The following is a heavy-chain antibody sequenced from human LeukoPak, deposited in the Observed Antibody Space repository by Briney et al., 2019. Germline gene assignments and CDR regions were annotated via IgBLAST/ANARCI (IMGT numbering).Heavy chain of an antibody. J-gene: IGHJ4*02. CDR2: IKQDGSEK. V-gene: IGHV3-7*01. D-gene: IGHD6-13*01. CDR3: ARARYSSSWYIRVFDY. Sequence: GGSLRLSCAASGFTFSSYWMSWVRQAPGKGLEWVANIKQDGSEKYYVDSVKGRFTISRDNAKNSLYLQMNSLRAEDTAVYYCARARYSSSWYIRVFDYWGQGTLVTVSS. CDR1: GFTFSSYW.